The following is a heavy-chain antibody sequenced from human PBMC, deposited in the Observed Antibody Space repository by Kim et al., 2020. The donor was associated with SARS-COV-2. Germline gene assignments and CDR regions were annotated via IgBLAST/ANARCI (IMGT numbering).Heavy chain of an antibody. D-gene: IGHD3-16*02. V-gene: IGHV4-34*01. Sequence: SETLSLTCAVYGGSFSGYYWSWIRQPPGKGLEWIGEINHSGSTNYNPSLKSRVTISVDTSKNQFSLKLSSVTAADTAVYYCARLVLSLYYYYGMDVWGQGTTVTVSS. J-gene: IGHJ6*02. CDR1: GGSFSGYY. CDR3: ARLVLSLYYYYGMDV. CDR2: INHSGST.